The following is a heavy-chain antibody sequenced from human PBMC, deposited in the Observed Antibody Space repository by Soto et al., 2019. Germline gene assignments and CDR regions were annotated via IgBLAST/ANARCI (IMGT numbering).Heavy chain of an antibody. Sequence: GESLKISCKGSGYSFTNYWIARVRQMPGKGLEYMGIIYPSDSTTRYSPSFQGQVTISADKSISTAYLQWNSLKASDTAMYYCARHGFYGDYSSNYFDPWGQGTLVTVSS. CDR1: GYSFTNYW. V-gene: IGHV5-51*01. J-gene: IGHJ5*02. CDR3: ARHGFYGDYSSNYFDP. CDR2: IYPSDSTT. D-gene: IGHD4-17*01.